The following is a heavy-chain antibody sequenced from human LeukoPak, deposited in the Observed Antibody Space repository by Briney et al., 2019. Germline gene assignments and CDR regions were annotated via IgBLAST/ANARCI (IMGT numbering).Heavy chain of an antibody. D-gene: IGHD4-11*01. CDR2: IRYDGSNK. Sequence: GGSLRLSCAASGFTFSSYGMHWVRQAPGKGLEWVAFIRYDGSNKYYADSVKGRFTISRDNSKNTPYLQMNSLRAEDTAVYYCAKDPNAVTNYYYYYMDVWGKGTTVTVSS. CDR3: AKDPNAVTNYYYYYMDV. CDR1: GFTFSSYG. J-gene: IGHJ6*03. V-gene: IGHV3-30*02.